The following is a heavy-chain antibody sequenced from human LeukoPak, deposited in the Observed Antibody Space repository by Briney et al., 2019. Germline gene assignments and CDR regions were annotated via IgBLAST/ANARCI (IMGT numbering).Heavy chain of an antibody. CDR3: ATDNVVTIFGVVSTTYGMDV. CDR2: FDPEDGET. J-gene: IGHJ6*02. V-gene: IGHV1-24*01. Sequence: ASVNVSCKASGYTFTSYGISWVRQAPGKGLEWMGGFDPEDGETIYAQKFQGRVTMTEDTSTDTAYMELSSLRSEDTAVYYCATDNVVTIFGVVSTTYGMDVWGQGTTVTVSS. D-gene: IGHD3-3*01. CDR1: GYTFTSYG.